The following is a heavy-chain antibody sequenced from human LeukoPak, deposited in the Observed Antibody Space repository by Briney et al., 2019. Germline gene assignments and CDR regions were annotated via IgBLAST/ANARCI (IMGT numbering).Heavy chain of an antibody. Sequence: ASVKVSCKASGGTFKTYGLSWVRQAPGQGLEWIGKIIPIFGPANYAQKFRGRLTITTDESTSTAHMQVSSLRSGDTAVYYCASSRVRGVSFYFDSWGQGTLVTVSS. CDR3: ASSRVRGVSFYFDS. D-gene: IGHD3-10*01. V-gene: IGHV1-69*05. CDR2: IIPIFGPA. CDR1: GGTFKTYG. J-gene: IGHJ4*02.